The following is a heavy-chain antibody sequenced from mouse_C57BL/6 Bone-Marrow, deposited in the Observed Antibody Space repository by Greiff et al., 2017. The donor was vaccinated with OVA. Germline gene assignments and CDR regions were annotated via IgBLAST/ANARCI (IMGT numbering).Heavy chain of an antibody. D-gene: IGHD1-1*01. CDR2: IYPGSGST. J-gene: IGHJ1*03. CDR1: GYTFTSYW. V-gene: IGHV1-55*01. CDR3: ARDYYGSSYWYFDV. Sequence: QVQLQQPGAELVKPGASVKMSCKASGYTFTSYWITWVKQRPGQGLEWIGDIYPGSGSTNYNEKFKSKATLTVDTSSSTAYMQLSSLTSEDSAVYDCARDYYGSSYWYFDVWGTGTTVTVSS.